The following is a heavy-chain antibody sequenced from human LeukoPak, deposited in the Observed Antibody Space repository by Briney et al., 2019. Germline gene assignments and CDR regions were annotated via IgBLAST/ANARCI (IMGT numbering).Heavy chain of an antibody. CDR2: ININGSST. J-gene: IGHJ4*02. CDR3: ARDRYCSGNGCQGLGY. Sequence: PGGSLRLSCAASGFTFSRYWMHWVRQAPGKGLVWVSRININGSSTIYADSVKGRFTISRDNAKNTLYLQMNNLRADDTAVYYCARDRYCSGNGCQGLGYWGQGTLVTVSS. CDR1: GFTFSRYW. V-gene: IGHV3-74*01. D-gene: IGHD2-15*01.